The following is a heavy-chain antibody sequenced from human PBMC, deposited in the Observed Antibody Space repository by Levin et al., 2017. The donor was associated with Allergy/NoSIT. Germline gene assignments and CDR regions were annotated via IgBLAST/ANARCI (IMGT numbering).Heavy chain of an antibody. CDR2: INPNNGLT. D-gene: IGHD3/OR15-3a*01. Sequence: PLASVKVSCKASGYIFNEYWMHWVRQAPGQGLEWMGRINPNNGLTNYAQKLQGRITMTRDTSISTVYMELSRLRSDDTAVYYCARDRIAFWTPLRYYYMDVWGKGTTVTVS. CDR3: ARDRIAFWTPLRYYYMDV. V-gene: IGHV1-2*06. CDR1: GYIFNEYW. J-gene: IGHJ6*03.